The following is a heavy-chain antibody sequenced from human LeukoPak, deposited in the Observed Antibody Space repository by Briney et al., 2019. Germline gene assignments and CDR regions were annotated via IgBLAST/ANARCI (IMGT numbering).Heavy chain of an antibody. V-gene: IGHV1-69*13. Sequence: ASVKVSCKASGGTFSSYAISWVRQAPGQGPEWMGGIIPIFGTANYAQKFQGRVTITADESTSTAYMELSSLRSEDTAVYYCARDREDIVVVPAAIGWFDPWGQGTLVTVSS. CDR2: IIPIFGTA. CDR1: GGTFSSYA. D-gene: IGHD2-2*01. J-gene: IGHJ5*02. CDR3: ARDREDIVVVPAAIGWFDP.